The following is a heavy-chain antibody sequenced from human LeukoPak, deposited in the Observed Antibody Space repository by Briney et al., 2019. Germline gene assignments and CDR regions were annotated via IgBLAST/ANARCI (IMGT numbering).Heavy chain of an antibody. V-gene: IGHV3-30*04. D-gene: IGHD1-26*01. Sequence: GGSLRLSCAASGFTFSSYAMHWVRQAPGKGLEWVAVISYDGSNKYYADSVKGRFTISRDNSKNTLYLQMNSLRAEDTAVYYCARAYQWVSLWGQGSLVTVSS. CDR2: ISYDGSNK. CDR1: GFTFSSYA. J-gene: IGHJ4*02. CDR3: ARAYQWVSL.